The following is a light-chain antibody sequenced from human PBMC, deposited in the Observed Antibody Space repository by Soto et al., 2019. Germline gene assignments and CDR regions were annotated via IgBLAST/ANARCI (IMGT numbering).Light chain of an antibody. CDR1: HTISSSY. Sequence: EIVLTQSPGTLSLSPGERATLSCRASHTISSSYLAWYQQKPGQAPRLLMYGISRRATGIPDRFSGSGSGTDFTLTISCLQSEDFATYYCQQYYSYPLTFGQGTKV. J-gene: IGKJ1*01. CDR2: GIS. V-gene: IGKV3-20*01. CDR3: QQYYSYPLT.